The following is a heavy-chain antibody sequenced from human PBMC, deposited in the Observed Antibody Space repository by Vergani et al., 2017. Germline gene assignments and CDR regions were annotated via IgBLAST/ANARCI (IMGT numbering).Heavy chain of an antibody. Sequence: QVQLVESGGGVVQPGRSLRLSCAASGFTFSSYGMHWVRQAPGKGLEWGAVISYDGSNKYYADSVKGRFTISRDNSKNTLYLQMNSLRAEDTAVYYCAKDRDSSSWGYWGQGTLVTVSS. CDR2: ISYDGSNK. J-gene: IGHJ4*02. CDR3: AKDRDSSSWGY. D-gene: IGHD6-13*01. V-gene: IGHV3-30*18. CDR1: GFTFSSYG.